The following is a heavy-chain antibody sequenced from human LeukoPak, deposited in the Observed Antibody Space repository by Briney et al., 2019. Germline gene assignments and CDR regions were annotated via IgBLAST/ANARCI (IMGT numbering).Heavy chain of an antibody. J-gene: IGHJ3*02. D-gene: IGHD1-1*01. CDR3: ARDSRTTGTAFAFDI. V-gene: IGHV1-69*05. CDR2: IIPIFGTA. Sequence: ASVKVSCKASGGTFSSYAISWVRQAPGQGLEWMGGIIPIFGTANYAQKFQGRVTMTTDTSTSTAYMELRSLRSDDTAVYYCARDSRTTGTAFAFDIWGQGTMVTVSS. CDR1: GGTFSSYA.